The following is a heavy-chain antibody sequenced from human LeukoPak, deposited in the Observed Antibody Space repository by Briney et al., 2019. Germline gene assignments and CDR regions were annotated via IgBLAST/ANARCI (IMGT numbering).Heavy chain of an antibody. J-gene: IGHJ4*02. D-gene: IGHD4-17*01. CDR1: GFTFSSYG. Sequence: GGSLRLSCAASGFTFSSYGMHWVRQAPGKGLEWVAFIRYDGSNKYYADSVKGRFTISRDNSKNTLYLQMNSLRAEDTAVYYCAKDHSYGDYVTCFDYWGQGTLVTVSS. CDR2: IRYDGSNK. V-gene: IGHV3-30*02. CDR3: AKDHSYGDYVTCFDY.